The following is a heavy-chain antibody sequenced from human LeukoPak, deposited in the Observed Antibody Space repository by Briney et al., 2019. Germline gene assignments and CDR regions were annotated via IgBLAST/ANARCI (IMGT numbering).Heavy chain of an antibody. CDR2: INHSGST. CDR3: ARGKYVLLWFGELLRQDWFDP. Sequence: PSETLSLTCAVYGGSFSGYYWSRIRQPPGKGLEWIGEINHSGSTNYNPSLKSRVTISVDTSKNQFSLKLSSVTAADTAVYYCARGKYVLLWFGELLRQDWFDPWGQGTLVTVSS. J-gene: IGHJ5*02. CDR1: GGSFSGYY. V-gene: IGHV4-34*01. D-gene: IGHD3-10*01.